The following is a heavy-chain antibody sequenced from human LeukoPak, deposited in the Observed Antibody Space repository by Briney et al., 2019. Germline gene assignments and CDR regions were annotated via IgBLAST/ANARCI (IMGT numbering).Heavy chain of an antibody. D-gene: IGHD5-24*01. V-gene: IGHV3-11*04. J-gene: IGHJ4*02. CDR2: ICSSGSTI. Sequence: PGGSLRLSCAASGFTFSDYYMSWIRQAPGKGLEWFSYICSSGSTIYYAASVKGRFTISRDNAKNPLYLQMDSLRAEDTAVYYCARGRDGPYYFDYWGQGTLVTVSS. CDR1: GFTFSDYY. CDR3: ARGRDGPYYFDY.